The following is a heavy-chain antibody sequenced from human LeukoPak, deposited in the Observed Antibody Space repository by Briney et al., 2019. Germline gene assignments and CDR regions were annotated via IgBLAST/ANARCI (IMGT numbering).Heavy chain of an antibody. CDR3: ARDPRYYDILTGYYTCCYFDY. CDR2: TYYRSKWYN. D-gene: IGHD3-9*01. J-gene: IGHJ4*02. V-gene: IGHV6-1*01. CDR1: GDGVSSNSAA. Sequence: SQTLSLTCAISGDGVSSNSAAWNWIRQSPSRGLEWLGRTYYRSKWYNDYAVSVKSRITINPDTSKNQFSLQLNSVTPEDTAVYYCARDPRYYDILTGYYTCCYFDYWGQGTLVTVSS.